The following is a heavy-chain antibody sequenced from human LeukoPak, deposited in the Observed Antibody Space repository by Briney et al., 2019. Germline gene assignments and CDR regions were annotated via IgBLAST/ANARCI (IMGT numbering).Heavy chain of an antibody. D-gene: IGHD6-19*01. CDR1: GFTFSSYA. Sequence: GSLRLSCAASGFTFSSYAMSWIRQPPGKGLEWIGHIYYSGSTNYNPSLKSRVTISVDTSKNQFSLKLSSVTAADTAVYYCARGIGQWLAFDYWGQGTPVTVSS. CDR2: IYYSGST. CDR3: ARGIGQWLAFDY. V-gene: IGHV4-59*01. J-gene: IGHJ4*02.